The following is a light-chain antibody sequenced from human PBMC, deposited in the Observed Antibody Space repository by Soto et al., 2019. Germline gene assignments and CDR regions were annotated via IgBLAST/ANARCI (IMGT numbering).Light chain of an antibody. CDR2: KVS. V-gene: IGKV1-5*03. Sequence: DIQMTQSPSTLSVSVGDRVTITCRASQTISSWLAWYQQKPGKAPKLLIYKVSTLKSGVPSMFSGSGSGTEFTLTISSLQPDDFATYYCQHYNSYSEAFGQGTKVELK. CDR3: QHYNSYSEA. CDR1: QTISSW. J-gene: IGKJ1*01.